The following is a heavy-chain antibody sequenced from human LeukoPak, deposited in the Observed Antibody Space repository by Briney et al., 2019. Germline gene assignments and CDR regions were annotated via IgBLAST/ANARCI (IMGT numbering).Heavy chain of an antibody. Sequence: ASVKVSCKASGGTFRDYPLSWVRQVPGQGLEWMGGIIPMFGTAKYAQNFEGRVKITADESTSTAYMELSSLRSEDTAVYYCARASDYVWGSYPTDYWGQGTLVTVSS. CDR1: GGTFRDYP. V-gene: IGHV1-69*13. CDR2: IIPMFGTA. CDR3: ARASDYVWGSYPTDY. D-gene: IGHD3-16*02. J-gene: IGHJ4*02.